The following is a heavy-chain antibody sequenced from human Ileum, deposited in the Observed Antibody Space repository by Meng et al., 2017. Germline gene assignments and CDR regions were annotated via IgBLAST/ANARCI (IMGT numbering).Heavy chain of an antibody. CDR3: ARGVGTDIYYLDY. Sequence: GESLKISCAASGFTFSSYWIHWVRQAPGKGLVWVSQINTVGSSTTYADSVKGRFTISRDNAKNTLYLQMNGLRADDTAVYYCARGVGTDIYYLDYWGQGTLVTVSS. D-gene: IGHD2-21*02. V-gene: IGHV3-74*01. CDR1: GFTFSSYW. CDR2: INTVGSST. J-gene: IGHJ4*02.